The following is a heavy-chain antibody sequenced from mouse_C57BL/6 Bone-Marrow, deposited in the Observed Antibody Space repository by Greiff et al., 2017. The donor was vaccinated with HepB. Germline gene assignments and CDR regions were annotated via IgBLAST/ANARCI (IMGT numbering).Heavy chain of an antibody. D-gene: IGHD1-1*01. CDR1: GYTFTSYW. J-gene: IGHJ2*01. V-gene: IGHV1-53*01. CDR2: INPSNGGT. CDR3: ARGGTVVANFDY. Sequence: VQLQQPGTELVKPGASVKLSCKASGYTFTSYWMHWVKQRPGQGREWIGNINPSNGGTNYNEKFKSKATLTVDKSSSTACMQLSSLTSEDSAVYYCARGGTVVANFDYWGQGTTLTVSS.